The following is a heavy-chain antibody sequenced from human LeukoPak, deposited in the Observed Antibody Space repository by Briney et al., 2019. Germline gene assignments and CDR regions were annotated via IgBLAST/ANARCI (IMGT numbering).Heavy chain of an antibody. D-gene: IGHD6-19*01. Sequence: PSETLSLTCTVSGGSISSYYWSWIRQPPGKGLEWIGYIYYSGSTNYNPSLKSRVTISVDTSKNQFSLKLSSVTAADTAVYYCARRGWDSSGWPYYYYYMDVWGKGTTVTISS. CDR2: IYYSGST. CDR1: GGSISSYY. CDR3: ARRGWDSSGWPYYYYYMDV. V-gene: IGHV4-59*12. J-gene: IGHJ6*03.